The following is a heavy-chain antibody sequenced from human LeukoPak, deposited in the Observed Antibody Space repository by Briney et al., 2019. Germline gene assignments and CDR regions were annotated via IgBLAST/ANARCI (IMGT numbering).Heavy chain of an antibody. CDR2: IYYSGST. Sequence: SETLSLTCTVSGGSISSSSYYWGWIRQPPGKGLEWIGSIYYSGSTYYNPSLKSRVTISVDTSKNQFSLKLSSVTAADTAVYYCARLFEGRGWFDPWGQGTLVTVSS. J-gene: IGHJ5*02. CDR3: ARLFEGRGWFDP. V-gene: IGHV4-39*01. CDR1: GGSISSSSYY. D-gene: IGHD2-21*01.